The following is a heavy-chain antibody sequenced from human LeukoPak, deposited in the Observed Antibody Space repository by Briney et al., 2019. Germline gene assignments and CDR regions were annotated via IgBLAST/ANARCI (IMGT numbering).Heavy chain of an antibody. D-gene: IGHD1-7*01. J-gene: IGHJ4*02. V-gene: IGHV7-4-1*02. CDR3: ARDRTLSDY. CDR1: GYTFTSYA. CDR2: INTNTGNP. Sequence: ASVRVSCKASGYTFTSYAINWVRQAPGQGLEWMGWINTNTGNPTFAQGFTGRFVFSLDTSVSTAYLQISSLKTEDTAVYYCARDRTLSDYWGQGTLVTVSS.